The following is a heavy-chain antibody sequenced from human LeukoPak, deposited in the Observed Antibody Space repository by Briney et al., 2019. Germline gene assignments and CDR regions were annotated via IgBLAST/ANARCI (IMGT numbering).Heavy chain of an antibody. CDR3: ARDQGYCSGGSCYPITYYYYYYMDV. CDR1: GYTFTSYG. D-gene: IGHD2-15*01. V-gene: IGHV1-18*01. J-gene: IGHJ6*03. Sequence: GASVKVSCKASGYTFTSYGISWVRQAPGQGLEWMGWISAYNGNTNYAQKLQGRVTMTTDTSTSTAYMELRSLRSDDTAVHYCARDQGYCSGGSCYPITYYYYYYMDVWGKGTTVTVSS. CDR2: ISAYNGNT.